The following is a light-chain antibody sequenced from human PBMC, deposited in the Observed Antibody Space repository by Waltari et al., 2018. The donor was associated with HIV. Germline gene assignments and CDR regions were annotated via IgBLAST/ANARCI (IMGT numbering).Light chain of an antibody. Sequence: QSVLTQPPSASGTPGQRVTISCSGSSSNIGSNTVNWYQQLPGTAPKLLIYSNYHRPSGVPDRFSGSKSGNTASLTVSGLQAEDEADYYCASHAGSKDVFGGGTRLTVL. CDR1: SSNIGSNT. J-gene: IGLJ2*01. V-gene: IGLV1-44*01. CDR2: SNY. CDR3: ASHAGSKDV.